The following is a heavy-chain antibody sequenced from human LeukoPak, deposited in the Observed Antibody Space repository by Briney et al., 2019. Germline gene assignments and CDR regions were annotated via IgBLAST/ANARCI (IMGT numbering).Heavy chain of an antibody. V-gene: IGHV3-9*01. CDR1: GFTFDDYA. CDR2: ISWNSRTI. Sequence: GGSLRLSCEASGFTFDDYAMHWVRQVPGKGLEWVSLISWNSRTIYYADSVKGRFSISRDNAKNTLYLQINSLRAEDTAVYYCARGPFNDAFDIWGQGTMVTVSS. CDR3: ARGPFNDAFDI. J-gene: IGHJ3*02.